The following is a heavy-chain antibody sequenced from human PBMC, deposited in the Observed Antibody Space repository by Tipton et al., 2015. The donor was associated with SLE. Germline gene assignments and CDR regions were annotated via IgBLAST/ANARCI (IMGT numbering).Heavy chain of an antibody. D-gene: IGHD3-3*01. Sequence: TLSLTCTVSGGSIISDYWTWIRQPPGKGLEWIGYMYYSGTTKFNPSLKSRLTISVDTSKNQFSLKLTSVTAADTAVYYCARSKPGFWSGLDYWGQGTLVTVSS. CDR1: GGSIISDY. CDR3: ARSKPGFWSGLDY. CDR2: MYYSGTT. V-gene: IGHV4-59*01. J-gene: IGHJ4*02.